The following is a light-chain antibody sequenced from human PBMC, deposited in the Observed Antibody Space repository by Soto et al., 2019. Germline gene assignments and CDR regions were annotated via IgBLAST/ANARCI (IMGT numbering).Light chain of an antibody. CDR3: QQYNTWPPDT. CDR1: QSVSSN. Sequence: IVMKKSPSTVSVSPGERATLSCRASQSVSSNLAWYQQKPGQAPRLLIYGASTRATGIPARFSGSGSGTEFTLTISSLQSEDFAVYYCQQYNTWPPDTFGQGTKV. J-gene: IGKJ1*01. V-gene: IGKV3-15*01. CDR2: GAS.